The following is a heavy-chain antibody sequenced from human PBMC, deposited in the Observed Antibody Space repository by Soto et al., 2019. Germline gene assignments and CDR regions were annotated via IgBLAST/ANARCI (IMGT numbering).Heavy chain of an antibody. Sequence: EVQLLESGGGLVQPGGSLRLSCAASGFTFSSYAMSWVRQAPGKGLEWVSAISGSGGSTYYADSVKGRFTISRDNSKNTLYLQMNSLRAEDTAVYYCAKEFEYSSSSPYYYYYDCGMDVWGQGTTVTVSS. CDR3: AKEFEYSSSSPYYYYYDCGMDV. CDR2: ISGSGGST. J-gene: IGHJ6*02. D-gene: IGHD6-6*01. V-gene: IGHV3-23*01. CDR1: GFTFSSYA.